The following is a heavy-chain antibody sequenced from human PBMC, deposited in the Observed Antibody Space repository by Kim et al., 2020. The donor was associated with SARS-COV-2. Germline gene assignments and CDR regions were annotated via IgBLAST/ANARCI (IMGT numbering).Heavy chain of an antibody. J-gene: IGHJ6*02. CDR2: IYYSGST. CDR1: GGSISSGGYY. D-gene: IGHD3-10*01. Sequence: SETLSLTCTVSGGSISSGGYYWSWIRQHPGKGLEWIGYIYYSGSTYYNPSLKSRVTISVDTSKNQFSLKLSSVTAADTAVYYCARDRMVRGVSQLDYYYYGMDVWGQGTTVTVSS. V-gene: IGHV4-31*03. CDR3: ARDRMVRGVSQLDYYYYGMDV.